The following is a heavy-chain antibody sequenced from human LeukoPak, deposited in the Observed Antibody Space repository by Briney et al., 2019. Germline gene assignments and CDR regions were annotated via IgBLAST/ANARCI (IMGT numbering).Heavy chain of an antibody. CDR2: ISAYNGNT. V-gene: IGHV1-18*04. CDR1: GYTFTSYG. J-gene: IGHJ6*04. Sequence: GASVKVSCKASGYTFTSYGISWVRQAPGQGLEWMGWISAYNGNTNYAQKLQGRVTMTTDTSTSTAYMELRSLRSDDTAVYYCARGYYYGSGRHPLSFLDVWGKGTTVTVSS. D-gene: IGHD3-10*01. CDR3: ARGYYYGSGRHPLSFLDV.